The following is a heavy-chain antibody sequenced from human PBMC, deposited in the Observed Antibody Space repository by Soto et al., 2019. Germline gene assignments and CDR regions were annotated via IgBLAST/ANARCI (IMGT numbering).Heavy chain of an antibody. D-gene: IGHD4-17*01. Sequence: QVQLQESGPGLVKPSQTLSLTCTVFGASISNSPYYWGWIRHHPGKGLELIGAIYYTGSAYYSSSLKSRLTISVDTSKNQFSLKLISVTAADTAVYYCARERPRDGDDAFDIWGQGAMVTVS. V-gene: IGHV4-31*03. J-gene: IGHJ3*02. CDR1: GASISNSPYY. CDR2: IYYTGSA. CDR3: ARERPRDGDDAFDI.